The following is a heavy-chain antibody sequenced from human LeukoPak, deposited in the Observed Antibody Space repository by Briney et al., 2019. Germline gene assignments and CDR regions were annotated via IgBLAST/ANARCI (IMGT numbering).Heavy chain of an antibody. D-gene: IGHD3-3*01. J-gene: IGHJ5*02. CDR3: AKGDYDFWSGSAFDP. Sequence: AGGSLRLSCAASGFTFDDYAMHWVRQAPGKGLEWVSGISWNSGRIGYADSVKGRFTISRDNAKNSLYLQMNSLRAEDMALYYCAKGDYDFWSGSAFDPWGQGTLVTVSS. CDR2: ISWNSGRI. CDR1: GFTFDDYA. V-gene: IGHV3-9*03.